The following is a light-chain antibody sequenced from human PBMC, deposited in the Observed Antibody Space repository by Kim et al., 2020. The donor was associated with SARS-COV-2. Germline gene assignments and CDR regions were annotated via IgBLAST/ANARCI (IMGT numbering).Light chain of an antibody. V-gene: IGLV3-21*01. Sequence: SYELPQPPSESVAPGETARITCGGNNIGGKSVQWYQQKPGQAPVLVIYYDSDRPSGIPERFSGSNSGNTATLTIGGVEAGDEADYYCQVWDTSSDHVLFG. J-gene: IGLJ2*01. CDR2: YDS. CDR3: QVWDTSSDHVL. CDR1: NIGGKS.